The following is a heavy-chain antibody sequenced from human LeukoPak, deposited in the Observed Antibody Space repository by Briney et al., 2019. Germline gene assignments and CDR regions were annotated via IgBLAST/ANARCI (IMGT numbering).Heavy chain of an antibody. V-gene: IGHV3-30*04. CDR3: ARGPVVPAVWDYFDY. J-gene: IGHJ4*02. CDR1: GFTFSSYA. D-gene: IGHD2-2*01. Sequence: GRSLRLSCAASGFTFSSYAMHWVRQAPGKGLEWVAVISYDGSNKYYADSVKGRFTISRDNSKNTLYLQMNSLRAEDTAVYYCARGPVVPAVWDYFDYWGQGTLVTVSS. CDR2: ISYDGSNK.